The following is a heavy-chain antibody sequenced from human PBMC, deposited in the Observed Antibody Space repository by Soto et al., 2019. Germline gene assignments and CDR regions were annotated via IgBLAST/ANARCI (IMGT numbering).Heavy chain of an antibody. CDR3: AKMVGATLVDY. D-gene: IGHD1-26*01. CDR1: GASISGTSSYVW. J-gene: IGHJ4*02. CDR2: IYHSGSA. Sequence: QVQLQESGPGLVKPSGTLSLTCTVSGASISGTSSYVWWSWVRQPPGKGLEWIGEIYHSGSANYNPSLESRVTMSVDKSKNQFSLGLSSVTAADTAVYYCAKMVGATLVDYWGQGSLVTVSS. V-gene: IGHV4-4*02.